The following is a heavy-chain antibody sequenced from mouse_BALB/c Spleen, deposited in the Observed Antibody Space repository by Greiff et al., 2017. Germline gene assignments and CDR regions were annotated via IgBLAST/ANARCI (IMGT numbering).Heavy chain of an antibody. V-gene: IGHV5-6-5*01. D-gene: IGHD2-4*01. CDR1: GFTFSSYA. CDR2: ISSGGST. CDR3: ARGLSTMITTLAY. J-gene: IGHJ3*01. Sequence: DVKLVESGGGLVKPGGSLKLSCAASGFTFSSYAMSWVRQTPEKRLEWVASISSGGSTYYPDSVKGRFTISRDNARNILYLQMSSLRSEDTAMYYCARGLSTMITTLAYWGQGTLVTVSA.